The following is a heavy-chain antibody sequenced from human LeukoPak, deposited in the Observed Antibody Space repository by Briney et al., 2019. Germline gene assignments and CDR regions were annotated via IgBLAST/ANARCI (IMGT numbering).Heavy chain of an antibody. CDR1: GFTFSSYW. D-gene: IGHD3-10*01. Sequence: GGSQGLSCAASGFTFSSYWMSWVRQAPGKGLEWVANIKQDGSEKYYVDSVKGRFTISRDNAKDSLYLQTNSLRAEDTAVYYCARDSGQVDYWGQGTLVTASS. V-gene: IGHV3-7*01. J-gene: IGHJ4*02. CDR3: ARDSGQVDY. CDR2: IKQDGSEK.